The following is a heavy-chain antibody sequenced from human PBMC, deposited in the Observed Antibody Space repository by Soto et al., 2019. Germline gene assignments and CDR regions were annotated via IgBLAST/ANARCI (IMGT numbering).Heavy chain of an antibody. J-gene: IGHJ1*01. CDR2: ISPFNGNT. CDR3: ARHISGRNKVRGY. V-gene: IGHV1-18*01. Sequence: QVQLVQSGAQVKKPGASVKVSCKASGYTFTSYGVIWVRQAPGQGLEWMGWISPFNGNTNYAQKFQGRIAMTTDTSTTTAYMELRSLTSDDTAVYYCARHISGRNKVRGYWGQGTLVTVSS. CDR1: GYTFTSYG. D-gene: IGHD6-19*01.